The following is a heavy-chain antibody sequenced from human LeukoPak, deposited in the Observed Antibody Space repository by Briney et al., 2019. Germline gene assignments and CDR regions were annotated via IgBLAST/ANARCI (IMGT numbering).Heavy chain of an antibody. V-gene: IGHV1-18*01. D-gene: IGHD6-6*01. CDR2: ISGDNGNT. CDR3: ARGASIAARPFFVDY. J-gene: IGHJ4*02. Sequence: ASVKVSCKASGYTFTAYGITWLRQAPGQGLEWMGWISGDNGNTNYAQKLQGRVTMTRDTSISTAYMELRSLRSDDTAVYYCARGASIAARPFFVDYWGQGTLVTVSS. CDR1: GYTFTAYG.